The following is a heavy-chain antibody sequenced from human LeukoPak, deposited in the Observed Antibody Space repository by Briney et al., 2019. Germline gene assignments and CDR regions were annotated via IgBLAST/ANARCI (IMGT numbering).Heavy chain of an antibody. CDR3: ARGIAARYYFDY. Sequence: PGGSLRLSCAASGFTFSSYWMHWVRQAPGKGLVWVSRINTDGSSTTYADSVKGRFTISRDSAKNTLYLQMNSLRAEDTAAYYCARGIAARYYFDYWGQGTLVTVSS. CDR2: INTDGSST. CDR1: GFTFSSYW. D-gene: IGHD6-6*01. J-gene: IGHJ4*02. V-gene: IGHV3-74*01.